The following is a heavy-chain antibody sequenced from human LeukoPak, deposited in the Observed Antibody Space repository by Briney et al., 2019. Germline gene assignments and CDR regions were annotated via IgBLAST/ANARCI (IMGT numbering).Heavy chain of an antibody. J-gene: IGHJ4*02. CDR3: ARPYSSGWYGGFNF. V-gene: IGHV3-7*02. CDR1: GFTFSTYW. CDR2: EKEEGHEE. Sequence: PGGSLRLSCAVSGFTFSTYWMSWVRQAPGKGLEWVANEKEEGHEERCVDSVKGRFTISRENAKNSLYLQMNSLRAEDTAVYYCARPYSSGWYGGFNFWGQGTLVTV. D-gene: IGHD6-19*01.